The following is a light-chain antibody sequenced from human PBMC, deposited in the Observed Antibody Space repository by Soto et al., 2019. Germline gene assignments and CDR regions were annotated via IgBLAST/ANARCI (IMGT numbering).Light chain of an antibody. Sequence: HSVLTQPPSASGTAGQRVTIFCSGSSSNIAGNSVNWYQQLPGTAPKLLIYTNNQRPSGVPERFSGSKSGTSASLAISGLQSEDEAEYYCVTWDDSLNGVVFGGGTKLTVL. J-gene: IGLJ2*01. CDR2: TNN. V-gene: IGLV1-44*01. CDR3: VTWDDSLNGVV. CDR1: SSNIAGNS.